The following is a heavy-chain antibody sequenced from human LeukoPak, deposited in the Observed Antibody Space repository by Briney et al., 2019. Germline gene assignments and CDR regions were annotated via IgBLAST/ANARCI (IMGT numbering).Heavy chain of an antibody. V-gene: IGHV3-30*03. Sequence: PGRSLRLSCAASGFTFSSYGMHWVRQAPGKGLEWVAVISYDGSNKYYADSVKGRFTISRDNSKNTLYLQMNSLRAEDTAVYYCARDAGEKGSLYFQHWGQGTLVTVSS. D-gene: IGHD3-10*01. CDR3: ARDAGEKGSLYFQH. CDR1: GFTFSSYG. CDR2: ISYDGSNK. J-gene: IGHJ1*01.